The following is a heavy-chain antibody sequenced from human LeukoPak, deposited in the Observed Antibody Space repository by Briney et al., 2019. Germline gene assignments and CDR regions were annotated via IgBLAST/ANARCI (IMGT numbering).Heavy chain of an antibody. J-gene: IGHJ3*02. V-gene: IGHV4-4*07. Sequence: SETLSLTCTLSGGSLSDYSWSWIRQPVGKGLEWIGRIYTRGTTNYSPSLRSRVTMSVDMSKNQFSLRLSSVTAADTALYYCARDLVGYCSTVNCYGAAFDMWGQGKMVTVSS. D-gene: IGHD2-2*03. CDR1: GGSLSDYS. CDR2: IYTRGTT. CDR3: ARDLVGYCSTVNCYGAAFDM.